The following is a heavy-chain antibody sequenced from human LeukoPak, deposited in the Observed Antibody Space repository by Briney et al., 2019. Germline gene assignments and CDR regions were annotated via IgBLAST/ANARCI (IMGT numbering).Heavy chain of an antibody. J-gene: IGHJ4*02. V-gene: IGHV4-34*01. CDR1: GVSLTGYY. D-gene: IGHD3-16*01. CDR2: VHHSGRT. Sequence: SETLSLTCDVYGVSLTGYYWSWIRQAPGKGLEWIGEVHHSGRTLYKLSLMGRVTISVDTSKNQLSLWLNSVTAADTAVYYCARDDAHLGGTFFDSWGQGILVTVSS. CDR3: ARDDAHLGGTFFDS.